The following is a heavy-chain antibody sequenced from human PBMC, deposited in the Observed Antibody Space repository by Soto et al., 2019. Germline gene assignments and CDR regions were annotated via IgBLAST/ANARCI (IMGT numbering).Heavy chain of an antibody. CDR2: IWYDGSNK. D-gene: IGHD5-12*01. V-gene: IGHV3-33*01. CDR3: AREMATIMYYFYY. CDR1: GFTFSSYG. Sequence: QVQLVESGGGVVQPGRSLRLSCAASGFTFSSYGMHWVRQAPGKGLEWVAVIWYDGSNKYYADSVKGRFTISRDNSKNTLYLQMNSLRAEDTAVYYCAREMATIMYYFYYWGQGTLVTVSS. J-gene: IGHJ4*02.